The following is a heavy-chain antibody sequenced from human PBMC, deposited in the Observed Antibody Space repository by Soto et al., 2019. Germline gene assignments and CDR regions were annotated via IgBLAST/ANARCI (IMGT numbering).Heavy chain of an antibody. CDR1: GGTFSSYA. CDR3: ARLSRTRWLALDY. D-gene: IGHD6-19*01. J-gene: IGHJ4*02. CDR2: IYPGDSDT. Sequence: ASVKVSCKASGGTFSSYAISWVRQMPGKGLEWMGIIYPGDSDTRYSPSFQGQVTISADKSISTAYLQWSSLKASDTAMYYCARLSRTRWLALDYWGQGTLVTVSS. V-gene: IGHV5-51*01.